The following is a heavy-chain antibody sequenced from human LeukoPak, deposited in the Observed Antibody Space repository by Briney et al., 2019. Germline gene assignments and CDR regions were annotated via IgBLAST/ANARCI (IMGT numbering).Heavy chain of an antibody. D-gene: IGHD3-10*01. CDR3: ARLQYSFLYGSGSYGVDY. CDR2: IKVDGSEK. J-gene: IGHJ4*02. CDR1: GFTFNTYW. Sequence: GGSLRLSCAASGFTFNTYWMSWVRQAPGKGLEWVANIKVDGSEKYYVDSVKGRFTISRDNAKNSLYLQMNSLRAEDTAVYYCARLQYSFLYGSGSYGVDYWGQGTLVTVSS. V-gene: IGHV3-7*01.